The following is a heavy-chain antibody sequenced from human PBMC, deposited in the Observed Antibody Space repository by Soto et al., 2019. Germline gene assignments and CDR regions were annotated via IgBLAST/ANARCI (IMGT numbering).Heavy chain of an antibody. J-gene: IGHJ3*02. CDR1: GVSFSGYY. CDR2: INHSGST. CDR3: ARVRVRGVIISAFDI. V-gene: IGHV4-34*01. D-gene: IGHD3-10*01. Sequence: SETLSLTCAVYGVSFSGYYWSWIRQPPGKGLEWIGEINHSGSTNYNPSLKSRVTISVDTSKNQFSLKLSSVTAADTAVYYCARVRVRGVIISAFDIWGQGTMVTVSS.